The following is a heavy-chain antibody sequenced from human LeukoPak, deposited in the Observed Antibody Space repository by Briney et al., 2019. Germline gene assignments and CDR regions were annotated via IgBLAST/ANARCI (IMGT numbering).Heavy chain of an antibody. D-gene: IGHD5-18*01. CDR2: INPDGSEV. J-gene: IGHJ4*02. V-gene: IGHV3-7*01. CDR1: GFSFSNSW. Sequence: GGSLRLSCAAYGFSFSNSWMTWVRQAPGKDLEWVASINPDGSEVSYVGSVKGRFTISRDNAKNSVYLQMSSLRAEETGLFYCARDRGYTSFDYWGQGALVAVSS. CDR3: ARDRGYTSFDY.